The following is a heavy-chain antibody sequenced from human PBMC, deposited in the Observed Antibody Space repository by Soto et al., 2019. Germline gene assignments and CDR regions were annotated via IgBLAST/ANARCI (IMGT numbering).Heavy chain of an antibody. V-gene: IGHV3-64D*06. CDR1: GFTFTSYA. J-gene: IGHJ4*02. CDR2: ISSLGGST. D-gene: IGHD1-26*01. CDR3: AKVGLGATTIYYFDY. Sequence: GGSLRLSCSASGFTFTSYAMHWVRQAPGKGLEYVSAISSLGGSTYYADSVKGRFTISRDNSKSTLYLQMSSLRLEDAAVYYCAKVGLGATTIYYFDYWGQGTLVTVSS.